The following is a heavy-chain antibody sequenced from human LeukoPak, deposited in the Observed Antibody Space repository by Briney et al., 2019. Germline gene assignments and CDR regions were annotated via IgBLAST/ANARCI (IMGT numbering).Heavy chain of an antibody. CDR3: ARDFCSSARCNIRWFDP. J-gene: IGHJ5*02. CDR1: GFTVSSNF. Sequence: GGSLRLSCAASGFTVSSNFMSWVRQAPGKGLEGGSVIYSGGDTYYADSVKGRFTISRDNSKNTLYLQMNSLRAEDTAVYYCARDFCSSARCNIRWFDPWGQGTLVTVSS. V-gene: IGHV3-66*02. CDR2: IYSGGDT. D-gene: IGHD2-2*02.